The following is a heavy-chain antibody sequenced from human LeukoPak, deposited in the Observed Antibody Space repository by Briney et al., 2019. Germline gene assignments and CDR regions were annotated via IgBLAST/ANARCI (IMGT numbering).Heavy chain of an antibody. CDR1: GFTFSSYA. J-gene: IGHJ4*02. CDR3: ASAWEGAAAGNWSPFDY. V-gene: IGHV3-23*01. CDR2: ISGSGGST. Sequence: PGGSLRLSCAASGFTFSSYAMSWVRQAPGKGLEWVSAISGSGGSTYYADSVRGRFTISRDNAKNSLYLQMNSLRAEDTAVYYCASAWEGAAAGNWSPFDYWGQGTLVTVSS. D-gene: IGHD6-13*01.